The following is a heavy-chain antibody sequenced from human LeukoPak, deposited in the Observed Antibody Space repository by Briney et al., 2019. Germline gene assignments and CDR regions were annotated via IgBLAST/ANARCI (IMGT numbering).Heavy chain of an antibody. J-gene: IGHJ4*02. CDR3: VRDDSGSVIRGVLHY. D-gene: IGHD3-10*01. CDR2: IYLDGSKI. CDR1: GFTFSSYG. V-gene: IGHV3-33*08. Sequence: GGSLRLSCAASGFTFSSYGIHWVRQAPGKGLEWVSVIYLDGSKIYYADSVKGRFTLSRDNSKNTLYLQMNSLIAEDTAVYYCVRDDSGSVIRGVLHYWGQGALVTVSP.